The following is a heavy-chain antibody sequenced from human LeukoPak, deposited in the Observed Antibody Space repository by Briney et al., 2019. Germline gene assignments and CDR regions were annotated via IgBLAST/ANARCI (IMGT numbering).Heavy chain of an antibody. J-gene: IGHJ6*03. CDR3: ARGGRGRYCSGGSCKTKTMGHYYYMDV. V-gene: IGHV4-34*01. CDR1: GGSFSGYY. D-gene: IGHD2-15*01. Sequence: PSETLSLTCALYGGSFSGYYWSWIRQPPGKGLEWIGEINHSGSTNYNPSLKSRVTISVDTSKNQFSLKLSSVTAADTAVYYCARGGRGRYCSGGSCKTKTMGHYYYMDVWGKGTTVTVSS. CDR2: INHSGST.